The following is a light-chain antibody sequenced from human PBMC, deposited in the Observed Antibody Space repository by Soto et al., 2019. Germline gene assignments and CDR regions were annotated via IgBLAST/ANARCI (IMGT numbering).Light chain of an antibody. V-gene: IGKV1-12*02. CDR3: QEADGFPWR. J-gene: IGKJ1*01. Sequence: DIQMTQSPCSVSASVGDSVTMTCRASQGITNGLAWYQQKPGKAPKPLIYGASSLQSGVPSRFSGGGSGTEFILTITGLQTEDFATYFCQEADGFPWRFGHGTKVDIK. CDR2: GAS. CDR1: QGITNG.